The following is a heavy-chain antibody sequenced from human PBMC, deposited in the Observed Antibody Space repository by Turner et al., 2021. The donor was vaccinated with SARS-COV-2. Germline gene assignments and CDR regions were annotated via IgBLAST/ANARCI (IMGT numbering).Heavy chain of an antibody. CDR3: ARSPTAPGYYYDRSGYYTPYYFDY. CDR2: ISSSRSYI. Sequence: DVQLVGSGGGLAKPGGSRSLPCPSPDFPSISYSWNWARQAPGKGLEWVSSISSSRSYIYYADSVKGRYTNSRDNAKNSLYLQMDNLRAEDTAVYYCARSPTAPGYYYDRSGYYTPYYFDYWGQGTLVTVSS. V-gene: IGHV3-21*01. D-gene: IGHD3-22*01. J-gene: IGHJ4*02. CDR1: DFPSISYS.